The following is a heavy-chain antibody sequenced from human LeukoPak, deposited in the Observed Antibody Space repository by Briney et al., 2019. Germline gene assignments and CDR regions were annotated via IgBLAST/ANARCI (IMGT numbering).Heavy chain of an antibody. Sequence: ASVKVSCKASGGTFSSYAISWVRQAPGQGLEWMGGIIPIFGTANYAQKFQGRVTITADESTSTAYMELSSLRSEDTAVYYCARVPKLGYWYFDLWGRGTLPLSPQ. CDR1: GGTFSSYA. V-gene: IGHV1-69*13. CDR3: ARVPKLGYWYFDL. CDR2: IIPIFGTA. D-gene: IGHD7-27*01. J-gene: IGHJ2*01.